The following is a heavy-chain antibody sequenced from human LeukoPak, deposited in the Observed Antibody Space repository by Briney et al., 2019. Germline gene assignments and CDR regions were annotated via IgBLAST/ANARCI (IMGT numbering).Heavy chain of an antibody. D-gene: IGHD3-16*01. CDR2: INPSGTFT. CDR1: GYNFSIHW. J-gene: IGHJ4*02. Sequence: ASVKVSCKASGYNFSIHWMHWVRQAPGQGLEWVGIINPSGTFTSYAQKLQGRVTMTRDTSISTAYMELSRLRSDDTAVYYCARVRYRLAETYIDYWGQGTLVTVSS. CDR3: ARVRYRLAETYIDY. V-gene: IGHV1-46*01.